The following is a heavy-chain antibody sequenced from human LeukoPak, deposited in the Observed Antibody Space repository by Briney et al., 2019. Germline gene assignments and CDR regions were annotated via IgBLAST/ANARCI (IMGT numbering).Heavy chain of an antibody. V-gene: IGHV4-39*07. CDR1: GDSISSSSYY. J-gene: IGHJ4*02. CDR3: ASYYDILTGYYNVEDY. D-gene: IGHD3-9*01. Sequence: PSETLSLTCTVSGDSISSSSYYWGWIRQSPGKGLEWIGSIYYGGSTHYKSSLKSRVTISVDTSKNQFSLKLSSVPAADTAVYYCASYYDILTGYYNVEDYWGQGTLVTVSS. CDR2: IYYGGST.